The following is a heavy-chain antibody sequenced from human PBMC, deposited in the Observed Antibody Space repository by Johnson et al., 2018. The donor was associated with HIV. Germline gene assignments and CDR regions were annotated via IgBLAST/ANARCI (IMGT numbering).Heavy chain of an antibody. V-gene: IGHV3-30*18. CDR2: TSYDGSNK. CDR1: GFAFSNFG. CDR3: AKSGLFVLVVYAPDVFDI. Sequence: QVQLVESGGGVVQPGRSLRLSCAASGFAFSNFGMHWVRQAPGKGLEWVAVTSYDGSNKYYADSVKCRFTISRDNSKNTLYLQMNSLRAEDTAVYYCAKSGLFVLVVYAPDVFDIWGQGTMVTVSS. J-gene: IGHJ3*02. D-gene: IGHD2-8*02.